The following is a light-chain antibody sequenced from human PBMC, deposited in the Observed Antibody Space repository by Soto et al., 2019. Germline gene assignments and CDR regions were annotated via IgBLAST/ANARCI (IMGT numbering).Light chain of an antibody. V-gene: IGLV2-11*01. CDR1: SSDVGGYNY. J-gene: IGLJ1*01. Sequence: QSVLTQSRSVSGSPGQSVTISCTGTSSDVGGYNYVSWYQQHPGKAPKLMIYDVSKRPSGVPDRFSGSKSGNTASLTISGLQAEDEADYYCCSYAGSYTYNYVFGTGTKVTVL. CDR2: DVS. CDR3: CSYAGSYTYNYV.